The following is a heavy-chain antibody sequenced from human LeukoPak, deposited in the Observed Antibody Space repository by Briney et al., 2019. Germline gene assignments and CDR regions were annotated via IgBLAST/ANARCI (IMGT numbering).Heavy chain of an antibody. D-gene: IGHD2-8*01. CDR1: GGSVSSGSYY. Sequence: PSETLSLTCTVSGGSVSSGSYYWSWIRQPPGKGLEWIGYIHYSGSINYNPSLKSRVTISADRSKNQFSLKLNSVTAADTALYYCASLSATWYIDYWGQGTLVTVSS. CDR2: IHYSGSI. CDR3: ASLSATWYIDY. J-gene: IGHJ4*02. V-gene: IGHV4-61*01.